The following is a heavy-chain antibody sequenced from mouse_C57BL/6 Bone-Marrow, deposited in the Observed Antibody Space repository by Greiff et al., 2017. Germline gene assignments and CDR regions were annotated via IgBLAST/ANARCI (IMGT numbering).Heavy chain of an antibody. D-gene: IGHD2-4*01. CDR2: INPSSGYT. CDR1: GYTFTSYT. Sequence: VMLVESGAELARPGASVKMSCKASGYTFTSYTMHWVKQRPGQGLEWIGYINPSSGYTKYNQKFKDKATLTADKSYSTAYMQLSSLTSEDAAVYYCARLYYDYDGCAYWGQGTLVTVSA. CDR3: ARLYYDYDGCAY. J-gene: IGHJ3*01. V-gene: IGHV1-4*01.